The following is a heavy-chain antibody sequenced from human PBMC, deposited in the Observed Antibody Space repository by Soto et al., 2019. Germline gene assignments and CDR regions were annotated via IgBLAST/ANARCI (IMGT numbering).Heavy chain of an antibody. V-gene: IGHV3-48*03. Sequence: GGSLRLSCAASGFTFSSYEMNWVRQAPGKGLEWVSYISSSGSTIYYADSVKGRFTISRDNAKNSLYLQMNSLRAEDTAVYYCAREPSYNYYYYGMDVWGQGTTVTVSS. CDR1: GFTFSSYE. J-gene: IGHJ6*02. CDR3: AREPSYNYYYYGMDV. CDR2: ISSSGSTI.